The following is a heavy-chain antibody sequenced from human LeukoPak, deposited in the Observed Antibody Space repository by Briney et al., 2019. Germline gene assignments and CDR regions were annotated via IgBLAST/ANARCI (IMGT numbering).Heavy chain of an antibody. CDR2: LDPEDGET. J-gene: IGHJ4*02. CDR1: GYTLTELS. V-gene: IGHV1-24*01. Sequence: ASVKVSCKVSGYTLTELSMHWVRQAPGKGLEWMGGLDPEDGETTYAQKFQGRVTMTEDTSTDTAYMELSSLRSEDTAVYYCARGRMDPTYDSSGYYSNDYWGQGTLVTVSS. CDR3: ARGRMDPTYDSSGYYSNDY. D-gene: IGHD3-22*01.